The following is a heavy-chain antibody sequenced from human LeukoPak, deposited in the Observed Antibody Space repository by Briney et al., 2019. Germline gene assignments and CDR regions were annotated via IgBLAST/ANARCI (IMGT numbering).Heavy chain of an antibody. J-gene: IGHJ4*02. CDR3: ARDLSGVTGYAYGRGIDY. D-gene: IGHD5-18*01. CDR2: IKKDGSEK. V-gene: IGHV3-7*01. CDR1: GFTFSSYW. Sequence: GGSLRLSCAASGFTFSSYWMSWVRQAPGKGLEWVANIKKDGSEKYYVDSVKGRFTISRDNAKTSLYLQMNSLRAEDTAVYYCARDLSGVTGYAYGRGIDYWGQGTLVTVSS.